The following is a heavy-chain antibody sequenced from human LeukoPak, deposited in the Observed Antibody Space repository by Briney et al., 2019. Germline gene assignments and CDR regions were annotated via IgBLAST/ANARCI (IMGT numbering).Heavy chain of an antibody. J-gene: IGHJ4*02. D-gene: IGHD5-18*01. V-gene: IGHV3-7*04. CDR2: IKQDGSEK. Sequence: GRSLKLSCAASGFIFSNYALHWVRQAPGKGLEWVANIKQDGSEKYYVDSVKGRFTISRDNAKNSLYLQMNSLRSEDTAVYYCARGRIQLWLPALPDYWGQGTLVTVSS. CDR1: GFIFSNYA. CDR3: ARGRIQLWLPALPDY.